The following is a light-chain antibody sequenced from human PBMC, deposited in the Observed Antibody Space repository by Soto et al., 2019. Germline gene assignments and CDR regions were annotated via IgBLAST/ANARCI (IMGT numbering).Light chain of an antibody. CDR1: SSNIGAGYD. J-gene: IGLJ2*01. CDR3: QPYDTTLGGVI. CDR2: ADN. V-gene: IGLV1-40*01. Sequence: QSVLTQTPSVSGAPGQKITMSCTGSSSNIGAGYDVHWYQQLPGAAPRLLIYADNNRPSGVPDRFSASNSGTSASLAITGLKGEIGAVYYCQPYDTTLGGVIFGAGPNLPVL.